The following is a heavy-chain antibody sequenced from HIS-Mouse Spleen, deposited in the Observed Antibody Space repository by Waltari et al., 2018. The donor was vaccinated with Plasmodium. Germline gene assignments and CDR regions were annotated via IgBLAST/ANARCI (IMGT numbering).Heavy chain of an antibody. J-gene: IGHJ4*02. CDR2: ISYDGSNK. CDR1: GFACGRHG. Sequence: QVQLVESGGGVVQPGRCLGLSCAASGFACGRHGLHWVRPAPGKGLEWVEVISYDGSNKYYADSVKGRFTISRDNSKNTLYLQMNSLRAEDTAVYYCAKDRRSSSWYVDYWGQGTLVTVSS. V-gene: IGHV3-30*18. D-gene: IGHD6-13*01. CDR3: AKDRRSSSWYVDY.